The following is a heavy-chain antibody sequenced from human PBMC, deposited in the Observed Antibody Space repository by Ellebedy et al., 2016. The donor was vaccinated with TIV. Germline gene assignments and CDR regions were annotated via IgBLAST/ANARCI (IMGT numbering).Heavy chain of an antibody. CDR2: ISDSGST. Sequence: SETLSLTXIVSGGSISSYYWSWIRQPPGKGLEWIGYISDSGSTNSNPSLTSRVAISLDASKNQFSLKLRSVTAADTAVYYCARGSISGDLVFDYWGQGTLVTVSS. D-gene: IGHD2-2*01. J-gene: IGHJ4*02. CDR1: GGSISSYY. CDR3: ARGSISGDLVFDY. V-gene: IGHV4-59*01.